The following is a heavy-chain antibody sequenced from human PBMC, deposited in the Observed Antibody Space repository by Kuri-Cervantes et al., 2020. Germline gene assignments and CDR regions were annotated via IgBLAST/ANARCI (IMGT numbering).Heavy chain of an antibody. CDR3: ARRSLVGATRDAFDI. V-gene: IGHV5-51*01. J-gene: IGHJ3*02. D-gene: IGHD1-26*01. Sequence: GESLKISCKGSGYSFNRYWIAWVRQMPGKGLEWRGIIYPGDSDTRYGTSFQGQVTRSADKSISTAYLQWSSLKTSDTAMYYWARRSLVGATRDAFDIWGQGTMVTVSS. CDR2: IYPGDSDT. CDR1: GYSFNRYW.